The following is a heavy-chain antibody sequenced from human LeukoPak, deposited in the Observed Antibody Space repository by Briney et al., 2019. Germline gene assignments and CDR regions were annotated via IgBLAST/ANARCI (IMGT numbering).Heavy chain of an antibody. D-gene: IGHD3-22*01. J-gene: IGHJ3*02. CDR1: GFTFSSYS. CDR2: ISSSSSYI. V-gene: IGHV3-21*01. Sequence: GGSLRLSCAASGFTFSSYSMNWVRQAPGKGLEWVSSISSSSSYIYYADSVKGRFTISRDNAKNSLYLQMNSLTVEDTAVYYCAVVVVINMGEVFDIWGQGTLVTVSS. CDR3: AVVVVINMGEVFDI.